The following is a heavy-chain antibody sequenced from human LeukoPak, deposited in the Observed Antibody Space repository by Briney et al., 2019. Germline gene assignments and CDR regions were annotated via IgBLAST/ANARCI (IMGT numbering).Heavy chain of an antibody. Sequence: PSETLSLTCAVSGVSIGGYSWSWIRQSPGKGLEWMGFIYNTGSTKYNPSLKSRVTMSVDTSKNQFSLKLSSVTAADTAVYYCARVRNYDFWFDPWGQGTLVTVS. J-gene: IGHJ5*02. CDR1: GVSIGGYS. D-gene: IGHD1-7*01. CDR3: ARVRNYDFWFDP. CDR2: IYNTGST. V-gene: IGHV4-4*07.